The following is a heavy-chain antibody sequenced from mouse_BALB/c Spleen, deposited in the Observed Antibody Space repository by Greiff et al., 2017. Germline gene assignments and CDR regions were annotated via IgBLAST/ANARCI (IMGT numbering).Heavy chain of an antibody. J-gene: IGHJ4*01. CDR3: ARGLLRNYYAMDY. D-gene: IGHD2-3*01. Sequence: QVQLQQSGAELARPGASVKMSCKASGYTFTSYTMHWVKQRPGQGLEWIGYINPSSGYTIYNQKFKDKATLTADKSSSTAYMQLSSLTSEDSAVYYCARGLLRNYYAMDYWGQGTSVTVSS. CDR1: GYTFTSYT. V-gene: IGHV1-4*01. CDR2: INPSSGYT.